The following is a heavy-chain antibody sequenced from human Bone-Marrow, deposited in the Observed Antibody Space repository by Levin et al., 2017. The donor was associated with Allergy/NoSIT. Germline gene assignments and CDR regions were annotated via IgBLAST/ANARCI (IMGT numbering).Heavy chain of an antibody. Sequence: SETLSLTCAVYGGSFSGYYWSWIRQPPGKGLEWIGEINHSGSTNYNPSLKSRVTISVDTSKNQFSLKLSSVTAADTAVYYCARGRYYYDSSGYPNPGAKVHFDYWGQGTLVTVSS. J-gene: IGHJ4*02. CDR2: INHSGST. CDR3: ARGRYYYDSSGYPNPGAKVHFDY. CDR1: GGSFSGYY. V-gene: IGHV4-34*01. D-gene: IGHD3-22*01.